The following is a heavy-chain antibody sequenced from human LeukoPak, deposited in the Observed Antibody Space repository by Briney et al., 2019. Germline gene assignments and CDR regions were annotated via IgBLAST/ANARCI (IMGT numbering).Heavy chain of an antibody. J-gene: IGHJ6*02. CDR3: ARGVFYGDPHYYYYYGMDV. CDR2: IIPIFGTA. D-gene: IGHD4-17*01. V-gene: IGHV1-69*01. Sequence: SVKVSCKASGGAFSSYAISWVRQAPGQGLEWMGGIIPIFGTANYAQKFQGRVTITADESASTAYMELSSLRSEDTAVYYCARGVFYGDPHYYYYYGMDVWGQGTTVTVSS. CDR1: GGAFSSYA.